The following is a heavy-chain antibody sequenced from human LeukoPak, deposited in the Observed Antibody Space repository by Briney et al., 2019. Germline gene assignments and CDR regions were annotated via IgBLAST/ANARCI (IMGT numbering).Heavy chain of an antibody. Sequence: ASVKVSCKASGYTFTGYYMHWVRQAPGQGLEWMGWINPNSGGTNYAQKFQGRVTMTRDTSISTAYMELSRLRSDDTAVYYCARTRNPEDATPVDPTWLGHYYYMDVWGKGTTVTVSS. CDR2: INPNSGGT. D-gene: IGHD2-8*01. CDR1: GYTFTGYY. CDR3: ARTRNPEDATPVDPTWLGHYYYMDV. V-gene: IGHV1-2*02. J-gene: IGHJ6*03.